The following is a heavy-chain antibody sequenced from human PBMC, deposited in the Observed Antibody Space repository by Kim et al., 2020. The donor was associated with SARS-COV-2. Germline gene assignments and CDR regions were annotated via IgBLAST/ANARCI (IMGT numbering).Heavy chain of an antibody. CDR2: IIPMFETA. J-gene: IGHJ6*01. V-gene: IGHV1-69*13. CDR1: GRTFSKYA. CDR3: ARVSSSSPTLAYYYYAMDL. Sequence: SVKVSCKAYGRTFSKYAISWVRQAPGQGLEWMGGIIPMFETANYAQKFQDRVTINADESTSTVYMELSSLRSEDTAVYYCARVSSSSPTLAYYYYAMDLWGPG. D-gene: IGHD6-6*01.